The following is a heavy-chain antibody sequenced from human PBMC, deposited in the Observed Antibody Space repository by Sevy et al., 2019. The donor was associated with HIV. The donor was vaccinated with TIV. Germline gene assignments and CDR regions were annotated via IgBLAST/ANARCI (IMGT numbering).Heavy chain of an antibody. D-gene: IGHD3-3*01. J-gene: IGHJ6*03. CDR1: GFTFSLYT. Sequence: GGSLRLSCAVSGFTFSLYTMNWVRQAPGKGLEWVSSISSTGNYKNYTDSVKGRFTISRDNAKNSLSLQMDNLRAEDSALYYCAREPTVFGAVTDDYFYFMDVWGKGTMVTVSS. CDR2: ISSTGNYK. V-gene: IGHV3-21*01. CDR3: AREPTVFGAVTDDYFYFMDV.